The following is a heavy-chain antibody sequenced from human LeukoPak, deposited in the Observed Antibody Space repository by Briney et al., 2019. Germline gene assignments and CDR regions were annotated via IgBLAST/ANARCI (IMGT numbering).Heavy chain of an antibody. D-gene: IGHD1-26*01. CDR1: VGSISSGDYY. V-gene: IGHV4-30-4*01. J-gene: IGHJ4*02. Sequence: SETLSLTCTVSVGSISSGDYYWSWIRQPPGKGLEWIWYIYYSGSTYYNPSLKSRVTISVDTSKNQFSLKLSSVTAADTAVYYCARVSGSYYYWGQATLVTVSS. CDR2: IYYSGST. CDR3: ARVSGSYYY.